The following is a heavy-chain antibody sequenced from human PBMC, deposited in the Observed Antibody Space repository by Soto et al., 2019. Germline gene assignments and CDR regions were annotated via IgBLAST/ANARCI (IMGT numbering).Heavy chain of an antibody. CDR2: IKSKTDGGTT. Sequence: KGLEWVGRIKSKTDGGTTDYAAPVKGRFTISRDDSKNTLYLQMNSLKTEDTAVYYCTTDLAMRDFWSGPDPPYSGMDVWGQGTTVTGTS. V-gene: IGHV3-15*07. CDR3: TTDLAMRDFWSGPDPPYSGMDV. J-gene: IGHJ6*02. D-gene: IGHD3-3*01.